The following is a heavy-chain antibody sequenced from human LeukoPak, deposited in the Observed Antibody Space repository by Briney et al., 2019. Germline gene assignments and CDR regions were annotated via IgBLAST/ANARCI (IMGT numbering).Heavy chain of an antibody. V-gene: IGHV4-30-2*01. CDR2: IYHSGST. D-gene: IGHD3-22*01. CDR1: GGSISSGGYS. CDR3: ARGEDSSDYYLDY. J-gene: IGHJ4*02. Sequence: SQTLSLTCAVSGGSISSGGYSWSWIRQPPGKGLEWIGYIYHSGSTYYNPSLKSRVTISVDRSKNQFSLKLSSVTAADTAVYYCARGEDSSDYYLDYWGQGTLVTVSS.